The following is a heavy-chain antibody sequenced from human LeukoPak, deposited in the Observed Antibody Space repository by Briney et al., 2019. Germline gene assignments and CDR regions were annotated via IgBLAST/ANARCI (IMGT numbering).Heavy chain of an antibody. CDR1: GFTFSSYA. Sequence: GGSLRLSCAASGFTFSSYAMSWVRQAPGKGLEWVXXXSGSGGSTYYADSVKGRFTISRDNSKNTLYLQMNSLRAEDTAVYYCAKENYDFWSGYYGDYWGQGTLVTVSS. CDR3: AKENYDFWSGYYGDY. V-gene: IGHV3-23*01. CDR2: XSGSGGST. D-gene: IGHD3-3*01. J-gene: IGHJ4*02.